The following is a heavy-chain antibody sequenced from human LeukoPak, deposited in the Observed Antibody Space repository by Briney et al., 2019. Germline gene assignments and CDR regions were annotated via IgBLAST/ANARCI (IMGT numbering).Heavy chain of an antibody. CDR2: MSGSGRTT. Sequence: GGSLRLSCAASGFTFTTYDMTWVRQAPGKGLEWVSGMSGSGRTTNYADSVKGRFTISRDNSKNTLFLQMNNLRAEDTAVYYCAKDRDCSSTSCYVPFDSWGQGTLVTVSS. CDR3: AKDRDCSSTSCYVPFDS. CDR1: GFTFTTYD. V-gene: IGHV3-23*01. J-gene: IGHJ4*02. D-gene: IGHD2-2*01.